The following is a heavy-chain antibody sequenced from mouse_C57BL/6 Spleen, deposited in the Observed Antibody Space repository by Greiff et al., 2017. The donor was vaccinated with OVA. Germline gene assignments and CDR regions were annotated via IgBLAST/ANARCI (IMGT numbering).Heavy chain of an antibody. Sequence: EVKVEESGGGLVQPGGSMKLSCVASGFTFSNYWMNWVRQSPEKGLAWVAQIRLKSDNYATHYAESVKGRFTISRDDSKSRFYLQMNNLRAEDTGIYYCTGRVYYGNFYAMDYWGQGTSVTVSS. V-gene: IGHV6-3*01. CDR1: GFTFSNYW. D-gene: IGHD2-1*01. J-gene: IGHJ4*01. CDR3: TGRVYYGNFYAMDY. CDR2: IRLKSDNYAT.